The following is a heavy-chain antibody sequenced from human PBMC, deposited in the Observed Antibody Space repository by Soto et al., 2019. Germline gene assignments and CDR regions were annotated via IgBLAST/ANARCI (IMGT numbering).Heavy chain of an antibody. CDR2: IYYSGST. V-gene: IGHV4-59*01. CDR1: GGSISSYY. J-gene: IGHJ4*02. Sequence: SETLSLTCTVSGGSISSYYWSWIRQPPGKGLERIGYIYYSGSTNYNPSLKSRVTISVDTSKNQFSLKLSSVTAADTAVYYCAREGIAAAGTRPHAYFDYWGQGTLVTVSS. CDR3: AREGIAAAGTRPHAYFDY. D-gene: IGHD6-13*01.